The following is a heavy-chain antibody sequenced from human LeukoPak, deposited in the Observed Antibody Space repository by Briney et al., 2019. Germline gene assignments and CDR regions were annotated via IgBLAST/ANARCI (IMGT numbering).Heavy chain of an antibody. CDR2: LWYDGSNQ. V-gene: IGHV3-33*01. Sequence: GGSLRLSCEASGFTFSRFGMHWVRQAPGKGLEWVAVLWYDGSNQDYADSVKGRFTISRDNSKNTLYLQVSSLRAEDTAVYYCARDRWYDGSGYIAAFDYWGQGTLVTVS. D-gene: IGHD3-22*01. CDR1: GFTFSRFG. CDR3: ARDRWYDGSGYIAAFDY. J-gene: IGHJ4*02.